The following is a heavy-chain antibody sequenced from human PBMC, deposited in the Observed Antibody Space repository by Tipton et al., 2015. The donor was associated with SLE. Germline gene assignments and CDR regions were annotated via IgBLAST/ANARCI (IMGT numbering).Heavy chain of an antibody. CDR3: ARRAVDYYDSSGFEDY. CDR2: IYTSGST. J-gene: IGHJ4*02. Sequence: TLSLTCTVSGGSISSYYWSWIRQPPGKGLEWIGYIYTSGSTNYNPSLKSRVTISVDTSKNQFSLKLSSVTAADTAVYYCARRAVDYYDSSGFEDYWGQGTLATVSS. D-gene: IGHD3-22*01. V-gene: IGHV4-4*08. CDR1: GGSISSYY.